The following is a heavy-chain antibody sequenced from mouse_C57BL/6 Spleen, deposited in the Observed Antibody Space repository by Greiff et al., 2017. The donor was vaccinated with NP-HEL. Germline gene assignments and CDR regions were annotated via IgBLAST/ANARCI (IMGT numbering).Heavy chain of an antibody. J-gene: IGHJ3*01. CDR3: ARRDYYGNSWFAY. CDR2: IDPNRGGT. D-gene: IGHD2-1*01. V-gene: IGHV1-72*01. Sequence: QVQLQQSGAELVKPGASVKLSCKASGYTFTSYWMHWVKQRPGRGLEWIGRIDPNRGGTKYNEKFKSKATLTVDKPSSTAYMQLSSLTSEDSAVYYCARRDYYGNSWFAYWGQGTLVTVSA. CDR1: GYTFTSYW.